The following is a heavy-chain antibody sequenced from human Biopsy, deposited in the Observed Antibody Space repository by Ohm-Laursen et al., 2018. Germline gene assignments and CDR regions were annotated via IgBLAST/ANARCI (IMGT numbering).Heavy chain of an antibody. J-gene: IGHJ6*02. CDR1: GFTFTHAW. CDR2: IYYSGST. V-gene: IGHV4-59*01. CDR3: ARATNSTGWPYYYFYGMDV. D-gene: IGHD2/OR15-2a*01. Sequence: LRLSCAASGFTFTHAWMSWIRQTPGKGLEWIGYIYYSGSTNYNPSLKSRVTISVDTSKNQFSLRLNSVTAADTAVYYCARATNSTGWPYYYFYGMDVWGQGTTVTVSS.